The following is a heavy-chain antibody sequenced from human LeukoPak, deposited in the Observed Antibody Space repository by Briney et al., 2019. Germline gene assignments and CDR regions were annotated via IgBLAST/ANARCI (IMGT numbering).Heavy chain of an antibody. CDR1: GFTFSSDA. Sequence: GGSLRLSCAASGFTFSSDAMSWVRQAPGKGLEWVSTISGSDGSTYYADSVKGRFTISRDNSKNTLYLQMNSLRVADTAIYYCAKGRGYCTGGSCYSDYWGQGTLVTVSS. CDR2: ISGSDGST. J-gene: IGHJ4*02. V-gene: IGHV3-23*01. CDR3: AKGRGYCTGGSCYSDY. D-gene: IGHD2-15*01.